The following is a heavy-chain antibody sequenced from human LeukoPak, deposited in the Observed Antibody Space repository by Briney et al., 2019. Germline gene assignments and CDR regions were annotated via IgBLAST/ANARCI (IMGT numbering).Heavy chain of an antibody. CDR1: GYTFTSIG. V-gene: IGHV1-18*01. CDR3: ARDYSIAVARTTYGMDF. Sequence: ASVKVSCKASGYTFTSIGISWVRQAPGQGLEWMGWISPYDGDTSYAQRFKGRVTMTRDTTTRTGYLEVRRLRSDDTAVYYCARDYSIAVARTTYGMDFWGQGTTVTVSS. D-gene: IGHD6-19*01. CDR2: ISPYDGDT. J-gene: IGHJ6*02.